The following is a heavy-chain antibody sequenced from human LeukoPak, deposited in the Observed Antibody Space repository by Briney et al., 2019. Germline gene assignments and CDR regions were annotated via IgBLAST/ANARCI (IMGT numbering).Heavy chain of an antibody. V-gene: IGHV3-48*03. J-gene: IGHJ3*02. D-gene: IGHD4-17*01. Sequence: GGSLRLSCAASGFTFSSYEMNWVRQAPGKGLEWVSYISSSGSTISYADSVKGRFTISRDNAKNSLYLQMNSLRAEDTAVYFCAREGALAVTKDAFDIWGQGTMVTVSS. CDR3: AREGALAVTKDAFDI. CDR2: ISSSGSTI. CDR1: GFTFSSYE.